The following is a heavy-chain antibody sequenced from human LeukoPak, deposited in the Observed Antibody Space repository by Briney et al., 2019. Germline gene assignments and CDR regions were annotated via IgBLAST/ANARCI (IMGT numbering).Heavy chain of an antibody. CDR3: ARQGYDILTGYIDAFDI. D-gene: IGHD3-9*01. CDR2: IYYSGST. CDR1: GGSISSYY. V-gene: IGHV4-59*08. Sequence: SETLSLTCTVSGGSISSYYWSWIRQPPGKGLEWIGYIYYSGSTNYNPSLKSRVTISIDTSKNQFSLKLRSVTAADTAIYYCARQGYDILTGYIDAFDIWGQGTMVTVSS. J-gene: IGHJ3*02.